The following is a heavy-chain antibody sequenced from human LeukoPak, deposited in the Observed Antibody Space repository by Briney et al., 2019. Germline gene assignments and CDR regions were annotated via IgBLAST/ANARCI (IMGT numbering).Heavy chain of an antibody. D-gene: IGHD2-21*01. J-gene: IGHJ6*03. CDR3: ARDGENDSYYYYMDV. CDR1: GGSISSSNW. CDR2: IYYSGST. Sequence: SETLSLTCAVSGGSISSSNWWSWVRQPPGKGLEWIGYIYYSGSTNYNPSLKSRVTISVDTSKNQFSLKLSSVTAADTAVYYCARDGENDSYYYYMDVWGKGTTVTVSS. V-gene: IGHV4-4*02.